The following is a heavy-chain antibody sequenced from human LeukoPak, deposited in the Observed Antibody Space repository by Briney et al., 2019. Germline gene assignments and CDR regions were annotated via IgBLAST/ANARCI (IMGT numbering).Heavy chain of an antibody. CDR2: ISGSGGST. J-gene: IGHJ6*03. CDR1: GFTFSSYA. D-gene: IGHD3-9*01. V-gene: IGHV3-23*01. CDR3: AKSTLRYFDWLFQVGYMDV. Sequence: GGSLRLSCAASGFTFSSYAMSWVRQAPGEGLEWVSAISGSGGSTYYADSVKGRFTISRDNSKNTLYLQMNSLRAEDTAVYYCAKSTLRYFDWLFQVGYMDVWGKGTTVTVSS.